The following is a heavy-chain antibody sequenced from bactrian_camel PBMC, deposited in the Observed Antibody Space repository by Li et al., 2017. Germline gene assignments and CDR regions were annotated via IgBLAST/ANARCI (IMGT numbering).Heavy chain of an antibody. CDR1: GYTYSRFC. CDR3: AAGWSFGVGTLLRRHYNY. CDR2: IWTGDDIP. Sequence: HVQLVESGGGSVQAGGSLRLSCVVSGYTYSRFCMAWFRQAPGKEREAVASIWTGDDIPAYADGLKGRFTISQDNAKNMVYQQVNSLKAEDTAMYYCAAGWSFGVGTLLRRHYNYWGQGTQVTVS. V-gene: IGHV3S1*01. J-gene: IGHJ4*01. D-gene: IGHD3*01.